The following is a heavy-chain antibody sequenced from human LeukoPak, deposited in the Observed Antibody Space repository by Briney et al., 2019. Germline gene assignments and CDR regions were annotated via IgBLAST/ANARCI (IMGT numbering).Heavy chain of an antibody. V-gene: IGHV4-34*01. CDR3: ALYYYGSGFDY. D-gene: IGHD3-10*01. Sequence: SETLSLTCAVYGGSFSGYYWSWIRQPPGKGLEWIGEINHSGSTNYNPSLKSRVTISVDTSKNQFSLKLSSVTAADTAVYYCALYYYGSGFDYWGQGTLVTVSS. CDR1: GGSFSGYY. CDR2: INHSGST. J-gene: IGHJ4*02.